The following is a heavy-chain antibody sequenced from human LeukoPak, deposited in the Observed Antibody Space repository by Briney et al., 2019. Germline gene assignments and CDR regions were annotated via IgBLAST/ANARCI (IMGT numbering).Heavy chain of an antibody. Sequence: SETLSLTCTVSGGSISSYYWSWIRQPPGKGLEWIGYIYYSGSTNYNPSLRSRVTISVDTSKNQFSLKLSSVTAADTAVYYCAGRGDYFFDYWGQGTLVTVSS. CDR3: AGRGDYFFDY. J-gene: IGHJ4*02. CDR2: IYYSGST. CDR1: GGSISSYY. D-gene: IGHD3-10*01. V-gene: IGHV4-59*01.